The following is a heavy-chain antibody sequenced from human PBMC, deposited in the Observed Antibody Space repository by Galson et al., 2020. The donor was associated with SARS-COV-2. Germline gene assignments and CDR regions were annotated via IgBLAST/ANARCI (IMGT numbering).Heavy chain of an antibody. J-gene: IGHJ6*02. V-gene: IGHV4-34*01. D-gene: IGHD2-15*01. CDR1: GGSFSGSY. Sequence: SQTLSLTCAVYGGSFSGSYWSWIRQPPGQGLEWIGEINQSGSTHYNSSLKSRVTISVDTSKNHFSLRLSSVTAADTAVYFCARDVYCSGGSCDSYGLDVWGQGTTVTISS. CDR2: INQSGST. CDR3: ARDVYCSGGSCDSYGLDV.